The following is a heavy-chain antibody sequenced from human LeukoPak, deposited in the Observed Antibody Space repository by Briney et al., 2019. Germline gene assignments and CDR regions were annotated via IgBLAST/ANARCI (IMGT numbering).Heavy chain of an antibody. CDR1: GGSFSGYY. D-gene: IGHD4/OR15-4a*01. CDR2: INHSGST. Sequence: SETLSLTCAVYGGSFSGYYWSWIRQPPGKGLEWIGEINHSGSTNYNPSLKSRVTISVDTSKNQFSLKLSSVTAADTAVYYRARGRTMGYWGQGTLVTVSS. J-gene: IGHJ4*02. V-gene: IGHV4-34*01. CDR3: ARGRTMGY.